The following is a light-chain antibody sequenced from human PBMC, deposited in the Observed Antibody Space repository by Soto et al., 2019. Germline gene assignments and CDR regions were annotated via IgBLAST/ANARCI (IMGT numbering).Light chain of an antibody. Sequence: DIQMTQSPSSLSASVGDRVTITCRASQSISTYLNWYQQKVGQAPKLLIYAASSLQSGVPSRFSGSGSGTDFTLTINSLQREDFATYYCQPSYSIPQEITLGQGTRLELK. CDR1: QSISTY. CDR2: AAS. CDR3: QPSYSIPQEIT. V-gene: IGKV1-39*01. J-gene: IGKJ5*01.